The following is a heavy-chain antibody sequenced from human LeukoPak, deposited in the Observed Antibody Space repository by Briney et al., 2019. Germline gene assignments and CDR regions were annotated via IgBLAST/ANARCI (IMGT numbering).Heavy chain of an antibody. V-gene: IGHV4-30-4*08. J-gene: IGHJ4*02. CDR2: IYYSGST. CDR3: ARGGDGYNYAHFDY. CDR1: GGSISSGDYY. D-gene: IGHD5-24*01. Sequence: PSETLPLTCTVSGGSISSGDYYWSWIRQPPGKGLEWIGYIYYSGSTYYNPSLKSRVTISVDTSKNQFSLKLSSVTAADTAVYYCARGGDGYNYAHFDYWGQGTLVTVSS.